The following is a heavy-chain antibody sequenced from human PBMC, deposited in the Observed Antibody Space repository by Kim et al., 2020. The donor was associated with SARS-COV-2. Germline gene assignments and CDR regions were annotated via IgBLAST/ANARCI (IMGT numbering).Heavy chain of an antibody. J-gene: IGHJ4*02. CDR1: GYTFTSYG. CDR2: ISAYNGNT. D-gene: IGHD3-10*01. Sequence: ASVKVSCKASGYTFTSYGISWVRQAPGQGLEWMGWISAYNGNTHYAQKLQDRVTMTTDTSTSTAYMELRSLRSDDTAVYYCARGGFYGSGSYSPGDYWGQGTLVTVSP. CDR3: ARGGFYGSGSYSPGDY. V-gene: IGHV1-18*01.